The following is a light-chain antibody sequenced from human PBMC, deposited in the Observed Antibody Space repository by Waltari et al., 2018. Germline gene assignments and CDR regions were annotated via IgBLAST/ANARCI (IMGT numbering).Light chain of an antibody. Sequence: QSALTHPASVSVSPGQSITISCTGPSSDVGSYNLVSWYQQHPGKAPKPMIYEGSKRPSRVSNRFSVSQSGNTASLTIAGLQAEDEADYYCCSYAGSSTFVVFGGGTKLTVL. J-gene: IGLJ2*01. V-gene: IGLV2-23*03. CDR1: SSDVGSYNL. CDR3: CSYAGSSTFVV. CDR2: EGS.